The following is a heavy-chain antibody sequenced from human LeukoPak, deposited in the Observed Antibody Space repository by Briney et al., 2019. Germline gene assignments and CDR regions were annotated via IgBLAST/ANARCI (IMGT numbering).Heavy chain of an antibody. Sequence: GGSLRLSCAASGFTFSSYAMHWVRQAPGKGLEWVAVISYDGSNKYYADSVKGRFTISRDNSKNTLYLQMNSLRAEDTAVYYCARQSLKLWLLVDYWGQGTLVTVSS. V-gene: IGHV3-30-3*01. J-gene: IGHJ4*02. D-gene: IGHD5-18*01. CDR3: ARQSLKLWLLVDY. CDR2: ISYDGSNK. CDR1: GFTFSSYA.